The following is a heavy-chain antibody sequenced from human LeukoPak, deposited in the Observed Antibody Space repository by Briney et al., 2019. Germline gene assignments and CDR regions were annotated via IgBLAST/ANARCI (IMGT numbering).Heavy chain of an antibody. D-gene: IGHD5-24*01. Sequence: GGSLRLSCAASGFTFSSYAMSWVRQAPGKGLEWVSAISGSGGSTYYADSVKGRFTISRDNSKNTLYLQMNSLRAEDTAVYYCARDSSALGTDEYYYYYYMDVWGKGTTVTVSS. CDR2: ISGSGGST. CDR3: ARDSSALGTDEYYYYYYMDV. CDR1: GFTFSSYA. V-gene: IGHV3-23*01. J-gene: IGHJ6*03.